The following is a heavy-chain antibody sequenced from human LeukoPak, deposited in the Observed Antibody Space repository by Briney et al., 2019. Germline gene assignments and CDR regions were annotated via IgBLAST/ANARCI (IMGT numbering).Heavy chain of an antibody. Sequence: GESPKISCKGSGYRITTYWIGWVRQMPGKGLEWMGIIYPDDSDTRYSPSFRGQVTISADKSISTAYLQWSSLKASDTAMYYCARQITFGGVYYFDYWGQGTLVTVSS. CDR3: ARQITFGGVYYFDY. CDR2: IYPDDSDT. D-gene: IGHD3-16*01. CDR1: GYRITTYW. J-gene: IGHJ4*02. V-gene: IGHV5-51*01.